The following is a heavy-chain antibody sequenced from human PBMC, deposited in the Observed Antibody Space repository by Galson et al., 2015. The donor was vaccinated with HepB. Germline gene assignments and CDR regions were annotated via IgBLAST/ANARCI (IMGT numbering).Heavy chain of an antibody. D-gene: IGHD7-27*01. J-gene: IGHJ4*02. CDR1: GYTFTSYG. Sequence: SVKVSCKASGYTFTSYGISWVRQAPGQGLEWMGWISTYNGNTNYAQKLQGRVTMTTDTSTSTAYMELRSLRSDDTAVYYCARRLTGEFDFDYWGQGTLVTVSS. CDR3: ARRLTGEFDFDY. V-gene: IGHV1-18*04. CDR2: ISTYNGNT.